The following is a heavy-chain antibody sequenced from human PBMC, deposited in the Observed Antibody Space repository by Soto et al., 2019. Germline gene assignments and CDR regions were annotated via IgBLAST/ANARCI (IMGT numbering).Heavy chain of an antibody. Sequence: EVQLVESGGGLVQPGGSLRLSCEASGFTFSSYWMHWVRQTPGTGLVWVSRINSDGSTINYADSVKGRFTTSRDNAKNTVYLQMNSLRVEETAVYYCASDRQGDGDYKLEVWGQGTTVIVSS. V-gene: IGHV3-74*01. J-gene: IGHJ6*02. CDR1: GFTFSSYW. CDR2: INSDGSTI. D-gene: IGHD4-17*01. CDR3: ASDRQGDGDYKLEV.